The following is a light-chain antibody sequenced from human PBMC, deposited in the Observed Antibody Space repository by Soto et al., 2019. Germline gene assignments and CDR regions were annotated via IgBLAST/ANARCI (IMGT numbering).Light chain of an antibody. Sequence: QSALTQPASVSGSPGQSITISCTGTSSDVGGDNYVSWYQQPPGQAPRLMVYDVTNRASGVSDRFSVSKSGNTVSLTISGLQAEDEADYYCASYTTASTYVFGSGTKVTVL. CDR3: ASYTTASTYV. V-gene: IGLV2-14*01. J-gene: IGLJ1*01. CDR1: SSDVGGDNY. CDR2: DVT.